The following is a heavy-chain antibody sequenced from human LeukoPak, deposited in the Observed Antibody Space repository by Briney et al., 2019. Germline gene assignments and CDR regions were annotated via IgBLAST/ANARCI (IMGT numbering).Heavy chain of an antibody. CDR3: ARVGVYYDSSGCPDY. CDR2: IIPILGIA. J-gene: IGHJ4*02. CDR1: GGTFSSYA. D-gene: IGHD3-22*01. Sequence: SVKVSCKASGGTFSSYAISWVRQAPGQGLEWMGRIIPILGIANYAQKFQGRVTITADKSTSTAYMELSSLRSEDTAVYYCARVGVYYDSSGCPDYWGQGTLVTVSS. V-gene: IGHV1-69*04.